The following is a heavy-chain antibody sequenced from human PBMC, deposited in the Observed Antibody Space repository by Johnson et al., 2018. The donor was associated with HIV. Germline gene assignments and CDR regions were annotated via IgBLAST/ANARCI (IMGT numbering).Heavy chain of an antibody. CDR2: IKSKTDGGTT. V-gene: IGHV3-15*01. D-gene: IGHD4-17*01. CDR3: TTDRGNGDYDAFDI. Sequence: VQLVESGGGVVRPGGSLRLSCAASGFTFDDYGMSWVRQAPGKGLEWVGRIKSKTDGGTTDYAAPVKGRFTISRDDSKNTLYLQMNSLKTEDTAVYYCTTDRGNGDYDAFDIWGQGTMVTVSS. J-gene: IGHJ3*02. CDR1: GFTFDDYG.